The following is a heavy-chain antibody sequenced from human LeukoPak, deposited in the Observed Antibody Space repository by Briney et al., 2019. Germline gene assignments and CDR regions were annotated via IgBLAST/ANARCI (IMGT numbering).Heavy chain of an antibody. CDR3: AKQNREKLELLAGDAFDI. CDR2: ISGSGGST. J-gene: IGHJ3*02. CDR1: GFTFSSYA. V-gene: IGHV3-23*01. D-gene: IGHD1-7*01. Sequence: GGSLRLSCAASGFTFSSYAMSWVRQAPGKGLEWVSSISGSGGSTYYADSVKGRFTISRDNSKNTLYLQMNSLRAEDTAVYYCAKQNREKLELLAGDAFDIWGQGTIVTVSS.